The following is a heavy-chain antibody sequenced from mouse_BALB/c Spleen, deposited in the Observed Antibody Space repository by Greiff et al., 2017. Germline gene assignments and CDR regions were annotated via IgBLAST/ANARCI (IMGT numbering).Heavy chain of an antibody. CDR2: IWAGGST. CDR1: GFSLTSYG. CDR3: ARENGNYEFAY. D-gene: IGHD2-1*01. Sequence: VMLVESGPGLVAPSQSLSITCTVSGFSLTSYGVHWVRQPPGKGLEWLGVIWAGGSTNYNSALMSRLSISKDNSKSQVFLKMNSLQTDDTAMYYCARENGNYEFAYWGQGTLVTVSA. V-gene: IGHV2-9*02. J-gene: IGHJ3*01.